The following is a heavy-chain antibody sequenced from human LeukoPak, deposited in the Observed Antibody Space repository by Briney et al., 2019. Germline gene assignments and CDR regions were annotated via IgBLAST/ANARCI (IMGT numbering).Heavy chain of an antibody. CDR1: GFTFSHFW. CDR3: ARGSIAVAGILDY. D-gene: IGHD6-19*01. CDR2: ISSSSSYI. Sequence: GGSLRLSCAASGFTFSHFWMNWVRQAPGKGLEWVSSISSSSSYIYYADSVKGRFTISRDNAKNSLYLQMNSLRAEDTAVYYCARGSIAVAGILDYWGQGTLVTVSS. V-gene: IGHV3-21*01. J-gene: IGHJ4*02.